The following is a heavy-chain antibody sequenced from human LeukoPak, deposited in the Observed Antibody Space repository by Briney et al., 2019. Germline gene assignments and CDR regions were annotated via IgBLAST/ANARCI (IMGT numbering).Heavy chain of an antibody. CDR2: IASDGSST. V-gene: IGHV3-74*01. CDR3: ARGRPHGNDF. D-gene: IGHD4-23*01. Sequence: GGSLRLSCAASGFTFSSYWMNWVRQAPGKGLVWVSRIASDGSSTTYADSVKGRFSISRDNAKNTLYLQMNSLRVEDTAVYYCARGRPHGNDFWGQGALVTVSS. CDR1: GFTFSSYW. J-gene: IGHJ4*02.